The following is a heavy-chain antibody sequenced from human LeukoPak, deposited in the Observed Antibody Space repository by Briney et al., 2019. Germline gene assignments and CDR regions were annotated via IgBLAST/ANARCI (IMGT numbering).Heavy chain of an antibody. J-gene: IGHJ5*02. V-gene: IGHV4-39*01. CDR2: INYSGST. Sequence: SETLSLTCTVSGGSISSSSSYWGWIRQPPGKGLVWIGSINYSGSTYYNPSLKSRVTISVDTSKNQFSLKLSSVTAADTAVYFCARLQRTVTRGWFDPWGQGTLVTVSS. CDR1: GGSISSSSSY. CDR3: ARLQRTVTRGWFDP. D-gene: IGHD4-17*01.